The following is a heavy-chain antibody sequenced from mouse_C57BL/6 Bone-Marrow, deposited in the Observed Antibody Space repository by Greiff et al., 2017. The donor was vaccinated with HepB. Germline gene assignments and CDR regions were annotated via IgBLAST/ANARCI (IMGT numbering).Heavy chain of an antibody. V-gene: IGHV1-81*01. Sequence: QVQLQQSGAELARPGASVKLSCKASGYTFTSYGISWVKQRTGQGLEWIGEIYPRSGNTYYNEKFKGKATLTADKSSSTAYMELRSLTSEDSAVYFCARKDSSADDWGQGTTLTVSS. J-gene: IGHJ2*01. CDR3: ARKDSSADD. CDR2: IYPRSGNT. D-gene: IGHD3-2*01. CDR1: GYTFTSYG.